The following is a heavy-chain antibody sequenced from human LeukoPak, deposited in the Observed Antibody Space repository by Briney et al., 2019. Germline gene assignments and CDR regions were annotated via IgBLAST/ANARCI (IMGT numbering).Heavy chain of an antibody. D-gene: IGHD4-17*01. CDR3: ARLFSYGDSFDY. V-gene: IGHV3-20*04. Sequence: GGSLRLSCAASGFTFDDYGMSWVRQAPGKGLEWVSGINWNGGSTGYADSVKGRFTISRDNAKNLLYLQMNSLRAEDTAVYYCARLFSYGDSFDYWGQGTLVTVSS. CDR2: INWNGGST. J-gene: IGHJ4*02. CDR1: GFTFDDYG.